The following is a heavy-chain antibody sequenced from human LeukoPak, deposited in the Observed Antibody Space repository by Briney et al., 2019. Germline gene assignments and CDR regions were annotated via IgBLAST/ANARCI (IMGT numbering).Heavy chain of an antibody. CDR3: AGGYYGSGRNHAFDI. J-gene: IGHJ3*02. V-gene: IGHV1-18*01. CDR1: GYTFTSYG. D-gene: IGHD3-10*01. CDR2: ISAYNGNT. Sequence: ASVKVSCKASGYTFTSYGISWVRQAPGQGLEWMGWISAYNGNTNYAQKLQGRVTMTTDTSTSTAYMELRSLRSDDTAVYYCAGGYYGSGRNHAFDIWGQGTMVTVSS.